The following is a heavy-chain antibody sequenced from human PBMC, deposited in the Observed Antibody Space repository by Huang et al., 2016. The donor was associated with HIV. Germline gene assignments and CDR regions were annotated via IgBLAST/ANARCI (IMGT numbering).Heavy chain of an antibody. CDR3: ARGFNYYASDNLGVYYFDS. CDR1: GGAFRGSS. Sequence: QVQLKQWGAGLLKPSETLSLTCAVYGGAFRGSSWTWSRQFPEKGLEWIGDINPNGKIIVSPSLSARVTISTDTSKNQFSLHLTSVTAADTALYYCARGFNYYASDNLGVYYFDSWGLGTLVTVSP. CDR2: INPNGKI. J-gene: IGHJ4*02. V-gene: IGHV4-34*02. D-gene: IGHD3-10*01.